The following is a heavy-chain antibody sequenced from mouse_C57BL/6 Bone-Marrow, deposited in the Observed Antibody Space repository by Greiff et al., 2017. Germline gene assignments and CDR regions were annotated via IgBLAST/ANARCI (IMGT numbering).Heavy chain of an antibody. V-gene: IGHV1-15*01. Sequence: QVQLQQSGAELVRPGASVTLSCKASGYTFTDYEMHWVKQTPVHGLEWIGAIDPENGGTAYNQKFKGKAILTADKSSSTAYMELRSLASEDSAIYGWSRRVYYDYWGQGTLVTVSA. J-gene: IGHJ3*01. D-gene: IGHD2-4*01. CDR1: GYTFTDYE. CDR3: SRRVYYDY. CDR2: IDPENGGT.